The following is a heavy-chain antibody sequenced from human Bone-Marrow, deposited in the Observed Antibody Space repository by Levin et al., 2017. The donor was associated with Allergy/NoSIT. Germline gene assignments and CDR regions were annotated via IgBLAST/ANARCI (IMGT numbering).Heavy chain of an antibody. CDR3: AKEGSYHMDV. CDR2: IKYDGSEK. V-gene: IGHV3-7*01. Sequence: GGSLRLSCAASGFSFPNHYMTWVRQAPGKGLEWVANIKYDGSEKNYVDSVKGRFTISRDNAENSLYLQMNSLRVEDTAVYYCAKEGSYHMDVWGKGTTVTV. J-gene: IGHJ6*03. CDR1: GFSFPNHY.